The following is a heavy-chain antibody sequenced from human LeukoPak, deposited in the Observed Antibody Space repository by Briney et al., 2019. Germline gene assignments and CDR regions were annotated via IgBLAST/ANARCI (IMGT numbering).Heavy chain of an antibody. CDR2: IYSGGST. Sequence: GGSLRLSRAASGFIVSSNYMSWVRQAPGKGLEWVSVIYSGGSTYYADSVKGRFTISRGNSKNTLYLQMNSLRAEDTAVYYCARRMIYDYWGQGTLVTVSS. CDR1: GFIVSSNY. CDR3: ARRMIYDY. V-gene: IGHV3-66*04. J-gene: IGHJ4*02. D-gene: IGHD2-8*01.